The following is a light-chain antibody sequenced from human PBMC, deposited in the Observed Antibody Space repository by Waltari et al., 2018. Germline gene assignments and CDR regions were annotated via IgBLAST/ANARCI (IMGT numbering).Light chain of an antibody. V-gene: IGKV3-20*01. CDR1: QHICHY. Sequence: IVMTQSTGTLSLSPGGRATLSCRASQHICHYLAWYQQTPGQAPRLLIYASSTRAAGIPDRFSGSWSGADFSLTITRLEPDDFAVYYCQHHFRLPATFGQGTKV. J-gene: IGKJ1*01. CDR3: QHHFRLPAT. CDR2: ASS.